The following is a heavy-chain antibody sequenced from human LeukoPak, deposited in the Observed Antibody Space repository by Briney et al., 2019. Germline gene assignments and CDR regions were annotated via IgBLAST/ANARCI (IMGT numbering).Heavy chain of an antibody. J-gene: IGHJ4*02. D-gene: IGHD5-12*01. CDR3: AGASYGGYVEFDY. CDR2: INHSGST. Sequence: SETLSLTCAVYGGSFSGYYWSWIRQPPGKGLEWIGEINHSGSTNYNPSLKSRVTISVDTSKNQFSLKLSSVTAADTAVYYCAGASYGGYVEFDYWGQGTLVTVSS. V-gene: IGHV4-34*01. CDR1: GGSFSGYY.